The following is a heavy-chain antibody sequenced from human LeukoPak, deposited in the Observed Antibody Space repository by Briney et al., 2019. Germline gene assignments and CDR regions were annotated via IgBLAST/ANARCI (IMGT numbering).Heavy chain of an antibody. CDR3: ARDGSGGSCGY. Sequence: ASVKVSFKASGYTFTSNGFNWVRQAPGQGLEWMGWISGYNGNTNYSHKVQGRVHMITDTSTSTAYMELRSLRSDDPAVYYCARDGSGGSCGYWGQGTLVTVPS. D-gene: IGHD2-15*01. J-gene: IGHJ4*02. V-gene: IGHV1-18*01. CDR1: GYTFTSNG. CDR2: ISGYNGNT.